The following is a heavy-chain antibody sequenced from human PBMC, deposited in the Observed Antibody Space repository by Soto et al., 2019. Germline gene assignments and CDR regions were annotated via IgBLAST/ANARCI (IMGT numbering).Heavy chain of an antibody. D-gene: IGHD3-10*01. V-gene: IGHV3-48*01. CDR1: GFTFSSYS. CDR3: VRDAGSLGY. Sequence: GGSLRLSCVVSGFTFSSYSMDWVRQAPGKGLEWVSYITSGSSTIHYADSVKGRFTISRDNAKNSVFLQMNSLRVEDTAVYYCVRDAGSLGYWGQGPLVTVSS. J-gene: IGHJ4*02. CDR2: ITSGSSTI.